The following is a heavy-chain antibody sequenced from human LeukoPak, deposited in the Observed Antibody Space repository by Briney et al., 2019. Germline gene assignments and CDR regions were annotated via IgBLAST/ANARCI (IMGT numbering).Heavy chain of an antibody. CDR2: INTNTGNP. CDR3: AGEGVLLVYGLDV. V-gene: IGHV7-4-1*02. Sequence: ASVEVSCKASGYTFTSYGISWVRQAPGQGLEWMGWINTNTGNPTYAQGFTGRLVFSLDTSVSTAYLQISSLKAEDTAVYYCAGEGVLLVYGLDVWGQGTTVTVSS. J-gene: IGHJ6*02. CDR1: GYTFTSYG. D-gene: IGHD4/OR15-4a*01.